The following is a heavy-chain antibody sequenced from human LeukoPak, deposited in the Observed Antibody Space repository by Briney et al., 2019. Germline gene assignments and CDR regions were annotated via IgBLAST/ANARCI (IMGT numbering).Heavy chain of an antibody. CDR1: GFTFSRYG. D-gene: IGHD3-22*01. J-gene: IGHJ6*03. CDR2: ISYDASNK. Sequence: GRSLRLSCAVSGFTFSRYGMHGVRQTPGKGLEWVAVISYDASNKYYADSVKGRFTISRDNSKNTLYLQMNSLRAGDTAVYYCAKGSKLVVITRDHYMAVWGKGTTVTISS. CDR3: AKGSKLVVITRDHYMAV. V-gene: IGHV3-30*18.